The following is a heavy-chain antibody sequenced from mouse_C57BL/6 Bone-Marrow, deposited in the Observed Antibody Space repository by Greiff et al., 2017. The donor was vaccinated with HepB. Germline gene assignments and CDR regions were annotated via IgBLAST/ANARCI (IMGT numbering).Heavy chain of an antibody. Sequence: EVQRVESGPVLVKPGASVKMSCKASGYTFTDYYMNWVKQSHGKSLEWIGVINPYNGGTSYNQKFKGKATLTVDKSSSTAYMELNSLTSEDSAVYYCAKAYYYGSSYYAMDYWGQGTSVTVSS. CDR2: INPYNGGT. V-gene: IGHV1-19*01. D-gene: IGHD1-1*01. CDR3: AKAYYYGSSYYAMDY. CDR1: GYTFTDYY. J-gene: IGHJ4*01.